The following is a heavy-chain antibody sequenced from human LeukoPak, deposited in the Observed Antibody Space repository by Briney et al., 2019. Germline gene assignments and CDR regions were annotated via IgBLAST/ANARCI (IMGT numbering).Heavy chain of an antibody. CDR1: GYTFTSYA. CDR3: ARAPYYYGSGSYYADY. J-gene: IGHJ4*02. CDR2: INAGNGNT. D-gene: IGHD3-10*01. Sequence: GASVKVSCKASGYTFTSYAMHWVRQAPGQRLEWMGWINAGNGNTKYSQKFQGRVTMTTDTSTSTAYMELRSLRSDDTAVYYCARAPYYYGSGSYYADYWGQGTLVTVSS. V-gene: IGHV1-3*01.